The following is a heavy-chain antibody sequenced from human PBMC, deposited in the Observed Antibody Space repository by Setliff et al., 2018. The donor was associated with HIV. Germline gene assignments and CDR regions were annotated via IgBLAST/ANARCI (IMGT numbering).Heavy chain of an antibody. CDR3: ARGSSGWTFDY. D-gene: IGHD6-19*01. CDR1: GGSISSHY. V-gene: IGHV4-59*11. CDR2: LYYSGGT. Sequence: PSETLSLTCTVSGGSISSHYWSWIRQPPGKGLEWIGYLYYSGGTNYNPSLKSRVTISADKSKNQFSLKLSSVTAADTAVYYCARGSSGWTFDYWGQGTLVTVSS. J-gene: IGHJ4*02.